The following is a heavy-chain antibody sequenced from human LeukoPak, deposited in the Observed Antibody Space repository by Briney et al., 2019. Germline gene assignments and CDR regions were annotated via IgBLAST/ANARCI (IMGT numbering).Heavy chain of an antibody. D-gene: IGHD6-6*01. V-gene: IGHV1-2*02. J-gene: IGHJ5*02. CDR2: INPNSGGT. CDR1: GYTFTGYY. Sequence: ASVKVSCKASGYTFTGYYMHWVRQAPGQGLEWMGWINPNSGGTDYAQKFQGRGTMTRDTSISTAYMELSRLRSDDTAVYYCARGVYSSSSYNWFDPWGQGTLVTVSS. CDR3: ARGVYSSSSYNWFDP.